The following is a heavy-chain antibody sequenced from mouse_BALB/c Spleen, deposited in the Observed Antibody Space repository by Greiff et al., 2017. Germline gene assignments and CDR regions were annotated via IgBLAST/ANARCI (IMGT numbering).Heavy chain of an antibody. CDR3: ARDSYGSGFDY. Sequence: EVKLLESGPGLVKPSQSLSLTCSVTGYSITSGYYWNWIRQFPGNKLEWMGYISYDGSNNYNPSLKNRISITRDTSKNQFFLKLNSVTTEDTATYYCARDSYGSGFDYWGQGTTLTVSS. J-gene: IGHJ2*01. D-gene: IGHD1-1*01. CDR1: GYSITSGYY. CDR2: ISYDGSN. V-gene: IGHV3-6*02.